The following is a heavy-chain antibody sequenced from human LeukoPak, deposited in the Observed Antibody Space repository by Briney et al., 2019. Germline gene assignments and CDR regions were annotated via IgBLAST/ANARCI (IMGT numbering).Heavy chain of an antibody. V-gene: IGHV4-59*01. J-gene: IGHJ4*02. CDR1: GVSISSYH. D-gene: IGHD6-13*01. CDR2: IYYSGTT. Sequence: SETLSLTCTASGVSISSYHWNWIRQPPGKGLEWIGYIYYSGTTNYNPSLKSRVTISVDTSKNQFSLKLSSVTAADTAVYYCARGVYIAAAQYGYWGQGTLVTVSS. CDR3: ARGVYIAAAQYGY.